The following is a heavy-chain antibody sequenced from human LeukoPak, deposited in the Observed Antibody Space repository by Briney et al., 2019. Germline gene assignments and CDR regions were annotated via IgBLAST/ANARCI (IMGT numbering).Heavy chain of an antibody. J-gene: IGHJ3*02. CDR1: GYSISSGYY. CDR2: IYHSGST. CDR3: ARGLWFGESVGAFDI. Sequence: SETLSLTCAVSGYSISSGYYWGWIRQPPGKGLEWIGSIYHSGSTYYNPSLKSRVTLSVDTAKNQFSLKLSSVTAADTAVYYCARGLWFGESVGAFDIWGQGTMVTVSS. D-gene: IGHD3-10*01. V-gene: IGHV4-38-2*01.